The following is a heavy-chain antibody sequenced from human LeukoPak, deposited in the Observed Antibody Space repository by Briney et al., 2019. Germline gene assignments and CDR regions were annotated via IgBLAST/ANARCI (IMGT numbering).Heavy chain of an antibody. J-gene: IGHJ4*02. D-gene: IGHD3-10*01. CDR3: AKGSLLGN. CDR2: ISWNSGGI. CDR1: GFTFDDYA. V-gene: IGHV3-9*01. Sequence: PGRSLRLSCAASGFTFDDYAMHWVRQAPGKGLEWVSGISWNSGGIGYADSVKGRFTISRDNAKNSLYLQMNSLRAEDTALYYCAKGSLLGNWGQGTLVTVSS.